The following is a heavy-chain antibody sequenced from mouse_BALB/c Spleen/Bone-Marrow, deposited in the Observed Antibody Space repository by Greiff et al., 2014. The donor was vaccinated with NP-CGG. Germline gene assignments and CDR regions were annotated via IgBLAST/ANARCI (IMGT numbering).Heavy chain of an antibody. V-gene: IGHV5-4*02. J-gene: IGHJ4*01. D-gene: IGHD2-10*02. CDR2: ISDGGTYT. CDR3: TRSGKRYGAMDY. Sequence: EVKLMESGGGLVKPGGSLKLSCAASGFTFSDYYMYWVRQTPEKRLEWVATISDGGTYTFYPDSVKGRFTISRDNAKNSLYLQMSSLQSEDTAMYYCTRSGKRYGAMDYWGQGTSVTVSS. CDR1: GFTFSDYY.